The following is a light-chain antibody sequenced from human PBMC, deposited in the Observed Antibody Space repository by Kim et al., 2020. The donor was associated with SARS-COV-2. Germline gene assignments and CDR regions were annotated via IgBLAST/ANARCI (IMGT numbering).Light chain of an antibody. J-gene: IGKJ1*01. Sequence: FPGDRATLSCRASHRVSSSHLAGYQQRSGQAPRLLISDASRRATGIPDRFSGSGSGTDFTLTISRLEPEDFAVYYCQHYGSSEWTFGQGTKVDIK. CDR3: QHYGSSEWT. CDR1: HRVSSSH. V-gene: IGKV3-20*01. CDR2: DAS.